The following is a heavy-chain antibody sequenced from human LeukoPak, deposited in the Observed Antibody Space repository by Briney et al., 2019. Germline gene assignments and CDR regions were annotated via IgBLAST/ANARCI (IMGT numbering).Heavy chain of an antibody. CDR2: FKSKAAGGTT. Sequence: GESLRLSCAASGFTFSVTWMSWVRQAPGRGLEWVGRFKSKAAGGTTDYAAPVAGRFTTSRDDSKNMLYLQMNSLKTEDTAVYYCTRGAPQADVFDIWGQGTMVTVSS. CDR3: TRGAPQADVFDI. V-gene: IGHV3-15*01. CDR1: GFTFSVTW. J-gene: IGHJ3*02. D-gene: IGHD1-26*01.